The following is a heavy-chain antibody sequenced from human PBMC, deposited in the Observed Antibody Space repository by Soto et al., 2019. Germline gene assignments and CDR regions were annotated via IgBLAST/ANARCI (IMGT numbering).Heavy chain of an antibody. CDR3: AREYSSSSGGFDP. Sequence: SVKVSCKASGGTFSSYAISWVRQAPGQGLEWMGGIIPIFGTANYAQKFQGRVTITADESTSTVYMELSSLRSEDTAVYYCAREYSSSSGGFDPWGQGTLVTVSS. D-gene: IGHD6-6*01. CDR2: IIPIFGTA. V-gene: IGHV1-69*13. CDR1: GGTFSSYA. J-gene: IGHJ5*02.